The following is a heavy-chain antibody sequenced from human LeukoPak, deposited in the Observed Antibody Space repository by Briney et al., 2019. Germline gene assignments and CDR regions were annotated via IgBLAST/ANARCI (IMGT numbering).Heavy chain of an antibody. Sequence: SETLSLTCTVSGYSISSGYYWGWIRQPPGKGLEWIGSIYHSGSTYYNPSLKSRVTISVDTSKNQFSLKLSSVTAADTAVYYCARHMVTKDAFDIWGQGTMVTVSS. J-gene: IGHJ3*02. D-gene: IGHD2-21*02. CDR1: GYSISSGYY. V-gene: IGHV4-38-2*02. CDR2: IYHSGST. CDR3: ARHMVTKDAFDI.